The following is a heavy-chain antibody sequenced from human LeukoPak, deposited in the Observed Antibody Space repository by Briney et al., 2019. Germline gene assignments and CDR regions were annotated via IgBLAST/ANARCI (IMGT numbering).Heavy chain of an antibody. CDR1: GGSISSSSYY. CDR2: MYYSGST. J-gene: IGHJ4*02. D-gene: IGHD3-22*01. Sequence: KTSETLSLTCTISGGSISSSSYYWGWIRQPPGKGLDWIGSMYYSGSTYYNPSLKSRVTISVDTSKNQFSLKLTSVTAADTAVYYCARDRYYYDTTSIIDYWGQGTLVPVSS. V-gene: IGHV4-39*07. CDR3: ARDRYYYDTTSIIDY.